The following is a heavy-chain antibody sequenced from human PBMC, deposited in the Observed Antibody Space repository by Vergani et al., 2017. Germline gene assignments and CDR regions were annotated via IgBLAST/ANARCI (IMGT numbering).Heavy chain of an antibody. CDR3: ARERVSGTSLDYYYYGMDV. V-gene: IGHV4-39*07. J-gene: IGHJ6*02. CDR1: GGSIGSSSYY. D-gene: IGHD1-26*01. CDR2: IYYSGST. Sequence: QLQLQESGPGLVKPSETLSLTCTVSGGSIGSSSYYWGWIRQPPGKGLEWIGSIYYSGSTYYNPSPKSRVTISVDTSKNQFSLKLSSVTAAETAVYYGARERVSGTSLDYYYYGMDVWGQGTTVTVSS.